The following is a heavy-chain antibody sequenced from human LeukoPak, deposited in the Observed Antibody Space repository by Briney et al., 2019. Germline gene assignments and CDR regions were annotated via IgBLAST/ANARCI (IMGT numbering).Heavy chain of an antibody. CDR2: TYYRSKWYN. CDR1: GDSVSSNSPA. CDR3: AREFPQGAICDY. D-gene: IGHD2-21*01. Sequence: SQTLSLTCAISGDSVSSNSPAWTCLRHSPSRGLEWLGRTYYRSKWYNDYAVSVKSRITINPDTSKNQFSLQLNSVTPEDTAVYYCAREFPQGAICDYWGQGTLVTVSS. V-gene: IGHV6-1*01. J-gene: IGHJ4*02.